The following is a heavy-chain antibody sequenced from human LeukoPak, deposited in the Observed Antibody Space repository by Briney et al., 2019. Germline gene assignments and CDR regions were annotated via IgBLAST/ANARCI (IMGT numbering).Heavy chain of an antibody. D-gene: IGHD3/OR15-3a*01. Sequence: PSETLSLTCAVYGGSFSGYYWGWIRQPPGKGLEWIGEINHSGSTNYNPSLKSRVTISVDTSKNQFSLKLSSVTAADTAVYYCARVWAGYLLNWFDPWGQGTLVTVSS. V-gene: IGHV4-34*01. CDR3: ARVWAGYLLNWFDP. CDR1: GGSFSGYY. J-gene: IGHJ5*02. CDR2: INHSGST.